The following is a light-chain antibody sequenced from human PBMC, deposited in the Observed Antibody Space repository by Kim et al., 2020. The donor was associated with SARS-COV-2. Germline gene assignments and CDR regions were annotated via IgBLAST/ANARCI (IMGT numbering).Light chain of an antibody. V-gene: IGKV3-20*01. CDR2: DAS. CDR3: QHYDTSPTWT. Sequence: EIVLTQSPDTLSLSPGERATLSCRASQSFSSSQLAWYQQKPGQAPRLLIYDASNSGSGTDFTLTISRLEPEDFAVYYCQHYDTSPTWTFGQGTKVDIK. J-gene: IGKJ1*01. CDR1: QSFSSSQ.